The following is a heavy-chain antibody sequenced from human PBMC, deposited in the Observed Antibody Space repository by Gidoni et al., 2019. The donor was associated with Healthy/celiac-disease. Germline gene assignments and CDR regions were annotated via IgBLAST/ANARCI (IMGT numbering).Heavy chain of an antibody. CDR1: GFTFSSYD. CDR2: IGTAGDT. J-gene: IGHJ6*02. D-gene: IGHD5-12*01. CDR3: ARERRGYDGYYYYGMDV. Sequence: EVQLVESGGGLLQPGGSLRLSCAASGFTFSSYDMHWVRQATGKGLEWVSAIGTAGDTYYPGSVKGRFTISRENAKNSLYLQMNSLRAEDTAVYYCARERRGYDGYYYYGMDVWGQGTTVTVSS. V-gene: IGHV3-13*01.